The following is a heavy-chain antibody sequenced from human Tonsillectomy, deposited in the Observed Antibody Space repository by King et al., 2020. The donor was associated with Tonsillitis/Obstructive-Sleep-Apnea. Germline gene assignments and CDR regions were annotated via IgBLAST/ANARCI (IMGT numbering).Heavy chain of an antibody. D-gene: IGHD6-19*01. CDR2: IKQDGSEK. Sequence: VQLVESGGGLVQPGGSQRLSCRVSGFTFGTYWMSWVRQAPGKGLEWVANIKQDGSEKYYVDSVKGRFTISRDNAKNALFLQLNSLRSEDTAVYYCVREPGYSSCWDSPAFALWGQGTLVTVSS. V-gene: IGHV3-7*03. CDR3: VREPGYSSCWDSPAFAL. CDR1: GFTFGTYW. J-gene: IGHJ3*01.